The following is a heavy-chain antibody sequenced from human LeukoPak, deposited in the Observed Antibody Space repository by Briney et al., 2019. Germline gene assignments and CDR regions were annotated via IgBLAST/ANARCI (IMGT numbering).Heavy chain of an antibody. CDR1: GFTFSSYW. CDR3: ARDGDSSSSECDY. D-gene: IGHD6-6*01. Sequence: GGSLRLSCAASGFTFSSYWMHWVRQAPGGGLVWVSRINSDGSSTNYADSVKGRFTISRDNAKNTLYLQMNTLEAEDTAVYFCARDGDSSSSECDYWGQGTLVTVSS. J-gene: IGHJ4*02. CDR2: INSDGSST. V-gene: IGHV3-74*01.